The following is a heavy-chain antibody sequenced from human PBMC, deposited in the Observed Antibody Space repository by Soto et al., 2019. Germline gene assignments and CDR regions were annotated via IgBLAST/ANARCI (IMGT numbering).Heavy chain of an antibody. V-gene: IGHV4-59*12. Sequence: SETLSLTCSVSGGSISNYHWGWIRQPPGKCLEWIGYIYYTGSTNYNPSLKSRVTISLDTSRSQFSLRLSSVTAADTAVYHCVRGIGYKDMVYYFDYWGQGALVTVSS. J-gene: IGHJ4*02. CDR3: VRGIGYKDMVYYFDY. CDR2: IYYTGST. CDR1: GGSISNYH. D-gene: IGHD5-18*01.